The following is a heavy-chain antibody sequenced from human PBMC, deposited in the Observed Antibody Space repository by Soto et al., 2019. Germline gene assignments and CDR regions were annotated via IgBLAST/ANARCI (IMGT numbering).Heavy chain of an antibody. D-gene: IGHD6-19*01. Sequence: GASVKVSCKASGYTFTSYGISWVRQAPGQGLEWMGWISAYNGNTNYAQKLQGRVTMTTDTSTSTAYMELRSLRSDDTAVYYCARRIAVAGTVNWFDPWRQRTLVTVTS. CDR2: ISAYNGNT. J-gene: IGHJ5*02. V-gene: IGHV1-18*04. CDR3: ARRIAVAGTVNWFDP. CDR1: GYTFTSYG.